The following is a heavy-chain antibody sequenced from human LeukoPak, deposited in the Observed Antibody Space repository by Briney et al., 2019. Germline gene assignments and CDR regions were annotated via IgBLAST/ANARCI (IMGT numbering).Heavy chain of an antibody. D-gene: IGHD3-22*01. CDR3: AKDDSSGYYYLDY. V-gene: IGHV3-30*18. Sequence: GGSLRLSCAASGFTFSSYGMHWVRQAPGKGLEWVALISYDGSNKYYADSVKGRFTISRDNSKNTLYLQMSSLRAEDTAVYYCAKDDSSGYYYLDYWGQGTLVTVSS. CDR1: GFTFSSYG. J-gene: IGHJ4*02. CDR2: ISYDGSNK.